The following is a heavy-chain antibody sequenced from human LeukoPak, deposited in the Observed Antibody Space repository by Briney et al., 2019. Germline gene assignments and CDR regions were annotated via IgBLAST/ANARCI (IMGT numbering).Heavy chain of an antibody. J-gene: IGHJ4*02. V-gene: IGHV4-34*01. CDR3: ARAPPRYSSSWWIVPYYFDY. Sequence: SETLSLTCAVYGGSFSGYYWSWIRQPPGKGLEWIGEINHSGSTNYNPSLKSRVTISVDTSKNQFSLKLSSVTAADTAVYYCARAPPRYSSSWWIVPYYFDYWGQGTLVTVSS. D-gene: IGHD6-13*01. CDR2: INHSGST. CDR1: GGSFSGYY.